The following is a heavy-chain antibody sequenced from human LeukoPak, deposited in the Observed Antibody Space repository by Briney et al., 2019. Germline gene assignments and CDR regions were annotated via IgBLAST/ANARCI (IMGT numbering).Heavy chain of an antibody. Sequence: GRSLRLSCAASGFTFSSYAMHWVRQAPGKGLEWVAVISYDGSNKYYADSVKGRFTISRDNSKNTLYLQMNSLRAENTAVYYCARALFLGDYYYDSSGYYPGDYWGQGTLVTVSS. CDR3: ARALFLGDYYYDSSGYYPGDY. CDR2: ISYDGSNK. V-gene: IGHV3-30*01. CDR1: GFTFSSYA. J-gene: IGHJ4*02. D-gene: IGHD3-22*01.